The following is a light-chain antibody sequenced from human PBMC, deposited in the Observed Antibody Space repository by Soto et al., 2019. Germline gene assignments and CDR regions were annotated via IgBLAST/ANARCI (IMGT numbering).Light chain of an antibody. CDR2: EVS. CDR1: SSDIGTYNY. V-gene: IGLV2-8*01. CDR3: CSYGGGNNFYV. J-gene: IGLJ1*01. Sequence: QSALPQPPSASGSPGQSVTISCTGTSSDIGTYNYVSWYRHLPDKAPKLIIYEVSKRPSGVPDRFSGSKSGNTASLTVSGLQAEDEGDYYCCSYGGGNNFYVFGTGTKVTVL.